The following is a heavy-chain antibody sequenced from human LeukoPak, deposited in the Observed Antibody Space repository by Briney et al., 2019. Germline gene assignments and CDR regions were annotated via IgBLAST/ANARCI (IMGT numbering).Heavy chain of an antibody. D-gene: IGHD2-2*02. CDR3: AKIRPLYSSLGPFDY. CDR2: ISGSGGST. CDR1: GFTFSGYA. Sequence: QPGGSLRLSCAASGFTFSGYAMSWVRQAPGKGLEWVSAISGSGGSTYYADSVKGRFTISRDNSKNTLYLQMNSLRAEDTAVYCCAKIRPLYSSLGPFDYWGQGTLVTVSS. V-gene: IGHV3-23*01. J-gene: IGHJ4*02.